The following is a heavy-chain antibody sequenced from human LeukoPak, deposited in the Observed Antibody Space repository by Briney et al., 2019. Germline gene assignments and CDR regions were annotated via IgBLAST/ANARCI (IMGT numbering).Heavy chain of an antibody. CDR2: IYPDDSDT. Sequence: GESLKISCKGSGYSFTSYWIGWVRQMPGKGLEWMGIIYPDDSDTRYSPSFQGQVTISADKSISTAYLQWSSLKASDTAMYYCARPRYSSSWSVPFDYWGQGTLVTVPS. V-gene: IGHV5-51*01. CDR1: GYSFTSYW. J-gene: IGHJ4*02. CDR3: ARPRYSSSWSVPFDY. D-gene: IGHD6-13*01.